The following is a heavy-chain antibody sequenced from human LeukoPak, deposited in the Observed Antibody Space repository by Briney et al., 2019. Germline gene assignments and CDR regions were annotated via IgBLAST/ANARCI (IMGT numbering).Heavy chain of an antibody. Sequence: PGGSLRLSCAASGFTFSNYWMHWVRQAPGKGLVWVSRIKSDGSRTDYADSMKGRFTISRDNAKNTLYLQMNSLRAEDTAVYYCARELPFDYWGQGTLVTVSS. CDR2: IKSDGSRT. J-gene: IGHJ4*02. CDR3: ARELPFDY. D-gene: IGHD2-15*01. V-gene: IGHV3-74*01. CDR1: GFTFSNYW.